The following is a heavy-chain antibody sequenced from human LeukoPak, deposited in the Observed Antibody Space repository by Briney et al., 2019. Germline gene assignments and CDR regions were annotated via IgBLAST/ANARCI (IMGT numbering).Heavy chain of an antibody. J-gene: IGHJ5*02. Sequence: PGGSPRLSCAASGFAFSDYYMSWIRQAPGKGLEWVSYISGDGSTIYYADSVKGRFTISRANSKKSLYLQMNSLRAEDTAVYFCARDDYDFWSGHYWFDPWGQGTLVTVSS. CDR1: GFAFSDYY. V-gene: IGHV3-11*04. CDR3: ARDDYDFWSGHYWFDP. CDR2: ISGDGSTI. D-gene: IGHD3-3*01.